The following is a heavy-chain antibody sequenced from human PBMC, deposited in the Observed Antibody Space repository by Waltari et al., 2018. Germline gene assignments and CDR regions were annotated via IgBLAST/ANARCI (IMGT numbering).Heavy chain of an antibody. CDR1: GYTFTGYY. Sequence: QVQLVQSGAEVKKPGASVKVSCKASGYTFTGYYMHWVRQAPGQGLEWMGRINPNSGGTNYAQKFQGRVTMTRDTSISTAYMELSRLRSDDTAVYYCARDDGVVAAHYYYYGMDVWGQGTTVTVSS. V-gene: IGHV1-2*06. D-gene: IGHD2-15*01. CDR2: INPNSGGT. CDR3: ARDDGVVAAHYYYYGMDV. J-gene: IGHJ6*02.